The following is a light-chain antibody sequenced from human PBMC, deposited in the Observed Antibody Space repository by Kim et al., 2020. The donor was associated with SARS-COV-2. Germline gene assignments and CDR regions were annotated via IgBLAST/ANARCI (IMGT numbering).Light chain of an antibody. CDR1: AGAVTSGHY. J-gene: IGLJ3*02. CDR3: LLSYSGARV. Sequence: PGGTVTLTLGSRAGAVTSGHYPYWFQQKPGQAPRTLMYDTSNKHAGTPARFSGSLLGGKAALTLSGAQPEDEAEYYCLLSYSGARVFGGGTQLTVL. CDR2: DTS. V-gene: IGLV7-46*01.